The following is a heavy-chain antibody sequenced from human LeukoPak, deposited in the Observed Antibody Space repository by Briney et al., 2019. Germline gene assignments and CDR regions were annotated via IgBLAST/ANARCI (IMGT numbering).Heavy chain of an antibody. J-gene: IGHJ5*02. CDR2: IYNRDT. D-gene: IGHD2-8*01. Sequence: SETLSLTCSVSGASISSSYWSWLRQPPGKGLEWIAHIYNRDTNYNPSLQSRVTISLDTSKNQFSLKLTSVTAAGTAVYYCAKNGRTWPSWGQGTLVTVSS. V-gene: IGHV4-59*03. CDR1: GASISSSY. CDR3: AKNGRTWPS.